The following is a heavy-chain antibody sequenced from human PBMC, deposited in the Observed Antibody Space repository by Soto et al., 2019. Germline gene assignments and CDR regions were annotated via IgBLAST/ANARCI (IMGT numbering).Heavy chain of an antibody. Sequence: PGGSLRLSCAASGFTFSNHWMNWVRQAPGKGLEWVSSISSTTNYIYYGDSMKGRFTISRDNAKNSLYLEMNSLRAEDTAVYYCARESEDLTSNFDYWGQGTLVTVSS. CDR1: GFTFSNHW. V-gene: IGHV3-21*06. J-gene: IGHJ4*02. CDR2: ISSTTNYI. CDR3: ARESEDLTSNFDY.